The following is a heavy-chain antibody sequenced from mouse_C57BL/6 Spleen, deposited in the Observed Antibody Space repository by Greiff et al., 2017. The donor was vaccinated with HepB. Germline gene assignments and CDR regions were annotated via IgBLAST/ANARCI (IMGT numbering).Heavy chain of an antibody. J-gene: IGHJ4*01. V-gene: IGHV1-81*01. D-gene: IGHD1-1*01. CDR1: GYTFTSYG. CDR3: ARNYGTPYYAMDY. Sequence: QVQLQQSGAELARPGASVKLSCKASGYTFTSYGISWVKQRTGQGLEWIGEIYPRSGNTYYNEKFKGKATLTADNSSSTAYMELRSLTSEDSAVYFCARNYGTPYYAMDYWGQGTSVTVSS. CDR2: IYPRSGNT.